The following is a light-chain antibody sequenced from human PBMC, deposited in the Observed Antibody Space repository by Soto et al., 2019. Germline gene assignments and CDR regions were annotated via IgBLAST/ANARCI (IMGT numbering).Light chain of an antibody. J-gene: IGKJ4*01. Sequence: EIVLTQYPATLSLSPGERATLSCRASQSVSKYLAWYQQKPGQAPRLLIHDASNRATGIPARFSGSGSGTDFTLTISSLEPEDFGVYYCQQRSNWPQITFGGGTKVEIK. CDR3: QQRSNWPQIT. V-gene: IGKV3-11*01. CDR1: QSVSKY. CDR2: DAS.